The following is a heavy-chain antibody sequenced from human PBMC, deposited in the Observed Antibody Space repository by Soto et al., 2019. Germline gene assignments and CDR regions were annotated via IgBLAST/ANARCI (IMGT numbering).Heavy chain of an antibody. J-gene: IGHJ4*02. CDR3: ARGGGRTAPFDY. CDR1: GGSFSGYY. Sequence: SETLSLTCAVYGGSFSGYYWSWIRQPPGKGLEWIGEINHSGSTNYNPSLKSRVTISVDTSKNQFSLKLSSVTAADTAVYYCARGGGRTAPFDYWGQGTLVTVSS. CDR2: INHSGST. V-gene: IGHV4-34*01. D-gene: IGHD3-16*01.